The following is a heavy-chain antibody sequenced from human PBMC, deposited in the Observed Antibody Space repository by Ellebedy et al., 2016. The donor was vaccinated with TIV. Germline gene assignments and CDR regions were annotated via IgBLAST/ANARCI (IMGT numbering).Heavy chain of an antibody. V-gene: IGHV4-59*01. CDR2: IHFSGST. D-gene: IGHD6-13*01. Sequence: SETLSLTCTVSASPTSSNYWAWIRQPPGEGLEGVGSIHFSGSTNYNPSLKSRVTISVDTSKNQFSLKLSSVTAAGTAVYYWARGGIAAAGSCWFEPWGQGTLVTVSS. CDR3: ARGGIAAAGSCWFEP. J-gene: IGHJ5*01. CDR1: ASPTSSNY.